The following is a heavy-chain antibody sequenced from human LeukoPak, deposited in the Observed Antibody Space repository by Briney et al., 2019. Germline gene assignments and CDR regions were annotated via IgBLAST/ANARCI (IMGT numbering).Heavy chain of an antibody. J-gene: IGHJ6*03. CDR2: FDPEGGET. CDR3: ASYSSSSYYYYYMDV. D-gene: IGHD6-6*01. V-gene: IGHV1-24*01. Sequence: GASVKVSCKVSGYTLTELSMHWVRQAPGKGLEWMGGFDPEGGETIYAQKFQGRVTMTEGTSTDTAYMELSSLRSEDTAVYYCASYSSSSYYYYYMDVWGKGTTVTVSS. CDR1: GYTLTELS.